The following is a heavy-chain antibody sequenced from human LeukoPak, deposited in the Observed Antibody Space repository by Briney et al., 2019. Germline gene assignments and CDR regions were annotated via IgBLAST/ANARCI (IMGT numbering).Heavy chain of an antibody. Sequence: PGRSLRLSCAASAFTFSSYAMHWVRQAPGKGLEWVAVISYDGSKKYYADSVKGRFTISRDNSKNTLYLQMNSLRADVTAVYYCAREADNYGDYAYDYWGQGTLVTVSS. J-gene: IGHJ4*02. CDR1: AFTFSSYA. CDR2: ISYDGSKK. V-gene: IGHV3-30-3*01. D-gene: IGHD4-17*01. CDR3: AREADNYGDYAYDY.